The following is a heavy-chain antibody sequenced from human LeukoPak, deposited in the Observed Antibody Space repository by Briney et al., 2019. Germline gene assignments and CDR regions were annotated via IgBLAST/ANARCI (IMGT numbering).Heavy chain of an antibody. CDR2: IYYSGST. V-gene: IGHV4-39*01. CDR1: GGSITTTNYY. J-gene: IGHJ4*02. D-gene: IGHD1-26*01. CDR3: ARHPLVGATKWGGGIYYFDY. Sequence: SETLSLTCTASGGSITTTNYYWGWIRQSPGKGLEWIGSIYYSGSTYYNPSLKSRVTISVDTSKNQFSLKLSSVTAADTAVYYCARHPLVGATKWGGGIYYFDYWGQGTLVTVSS.